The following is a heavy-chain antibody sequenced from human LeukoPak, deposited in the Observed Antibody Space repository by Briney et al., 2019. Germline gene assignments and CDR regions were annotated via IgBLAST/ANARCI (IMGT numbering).Heavy chain of an antibody. CDR1: GYTFTGYY. CDR3: AIVWFGELLVLDY. CDR2: INPNSGGT. V-gene: IGHV1-2*02. J-gene: IGHJ4*02. Sequence: AASVKVSCKASGYTFTGYYMHWVRQAPGQGLEWMGWINPNSGGTNYAQKFQGRVTMTRDTSISTAYMELSRLRSDDTAVYYCAIVWFGELLVLDYWGQGTLVTVSS. D-gene: IGHD3-10*01.